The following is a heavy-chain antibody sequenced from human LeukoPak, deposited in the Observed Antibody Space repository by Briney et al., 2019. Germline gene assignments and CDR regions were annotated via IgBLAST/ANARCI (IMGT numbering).Heavy chain of an antibody. CDR3: ARDLPGYCDILTGPESASYYYYMDV. CDR2: MSSSGIS. J-gene: IGHJ6*03. Sequence: SETLSLTCTVSNGSISSNTYFWSWIRQPAGKGLEWIGRMSSSGISTYSPSLKSRVTMSVDTSKNQFSLKLSSVTAADTAVYYCARDLPGYCDILTGPESASYYYYMDVWGKGTTVTISS. CDR1: NGSISSNTYF. D-gene: IGHD3-9*01. V-gene: IGHV4-61*02.